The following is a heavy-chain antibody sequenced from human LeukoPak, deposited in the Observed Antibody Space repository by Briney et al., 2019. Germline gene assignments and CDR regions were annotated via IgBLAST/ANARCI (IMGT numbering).Heavy chain of an antibody. V-gene: IGHV3-53*01. D-gene: IGHD3-9*01. CDR1: GFTFSSYA. CDR2: IYSGGTT. Sequence: PGGSLRLSCAASGFTFSSYAMSWVRQAPGKGLEWVSVIYSGGTTYYADSVKGRFTISRDNSKNTLYLQMNSLRAEDTAVYYCARGYLLTGKYMVYWGQGTLVTVSS. J-gene: IGHJ4*02. CDR3: ARGYLLTGKYMVY.